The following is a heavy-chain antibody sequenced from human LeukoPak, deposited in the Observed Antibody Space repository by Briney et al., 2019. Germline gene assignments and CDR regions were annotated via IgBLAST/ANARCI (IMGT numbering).Heavy chain of an antibody. D-gene: IGHD3-9*01. Sequence: ASVKVSCKASGYTSTSYAMHWVRQAPGQRLEWMGWINAGNGNTKYSQKFQGRVTITRDTSASTAYMELSSLRSEDTAVYYCARNYDILTGYYNHYGMDVWGQGTTVTVSS. CDR2: INAGNGNT. V-gene: IGHV1-3*01. J-gene: IGHJ6*02. CDR1: GYTSTSYA. CDR3: ARNYDILTGYYNHYGMDV.